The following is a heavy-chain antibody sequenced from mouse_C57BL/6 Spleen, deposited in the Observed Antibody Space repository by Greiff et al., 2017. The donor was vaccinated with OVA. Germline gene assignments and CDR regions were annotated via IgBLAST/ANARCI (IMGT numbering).Heavy chain of an antibody. CDR2: IWRGGST. CDR3: AKNYDYDGGAMDY. Sequence: VQLQQSGPGLVQPSQSLSITCTVSGFSLTSYGVHWVRQSPGKGLEWLGVIWRGGSTDYNAAFMSRLSITKDNSKSQVFFKMNSLQADDTAIYYCAKNYDYDGGAMDYWGQGTSVTVSS. V-gene: IGHV2-5*01. D-gene: IGHD2-4*01. CDR1: GFSLTSYG. J-gene: IGHJ4*01.